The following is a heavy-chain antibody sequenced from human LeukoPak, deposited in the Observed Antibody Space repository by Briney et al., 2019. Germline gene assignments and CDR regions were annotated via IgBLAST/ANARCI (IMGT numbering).Heavy chain of an antibody. D-gene: IGHD6-6*01. Sequence: ASVKVSCKASGYTFTSYDINWVRQATGQGLEWMGWISAYNGNTNYAQKLQGRVTMTTDTSTSTAYMELRSLRSDDTAVYYCARYVAASLIDYWGQGTLVTVSS. CDR2: ISAYNGNT. J-gene: IGHJ4*02. V-gene: IGHV1-18*01. CDR1: GYTFTSYD. CDR3: ARYVAASLIDY.